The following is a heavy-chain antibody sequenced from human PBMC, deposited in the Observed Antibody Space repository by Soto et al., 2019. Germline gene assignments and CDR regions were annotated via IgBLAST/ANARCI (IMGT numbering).Heavy chain of an antibody. CDR2: ISYDGSEK. Sequence: QEQLVESGGGVVQAGRSLILSCAASGFTFNFFGMHWVRQAPGKGLEWVAVISYDGSEKYYADSVKGRFTMSRDNSKNMVYLEMSSLRPEDTSVYYCAKERRYSFDAFDIWGHGTMVTVSS. CDR3: AKERRYSFDAFDI. V-gene: IGHV3-30*18. CDR1: GFTFNFFG. D-gene: IGHD5-12*01. J-gene: IGHJ3*02.